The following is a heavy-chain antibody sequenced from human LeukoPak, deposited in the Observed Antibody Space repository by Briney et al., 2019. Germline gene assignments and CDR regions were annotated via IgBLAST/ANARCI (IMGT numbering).Heavy chain of an antibody. CDR2: VYYSGTT. CDR1: GGSINSSFY. J-gene: IGHJ4*02. D-gene: IGHD1-26*01. CDR3: ARRGRLGPSLDC. Sequence: SETLSLTCTVSGGSINSSFYWDWIRQPPGKGLEWIGSVYYSGTTYYNTSFKSRITISVDTSKTVLSLKLTSVTAADTAVYFCARRGRLGPSLDCWGQGTLVAVSS. V-gene: IGHV4-39*01.